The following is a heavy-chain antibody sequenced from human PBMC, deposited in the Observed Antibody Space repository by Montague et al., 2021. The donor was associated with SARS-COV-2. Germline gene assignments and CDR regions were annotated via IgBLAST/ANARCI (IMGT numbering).Heavy chain of an antibody. J-gene: IGHJ4*02. CDR3: ARAGEDYYYDSSGFLY. Sequence: SLRLSCAASGFIFSSYEMNWVRQAPGKGLEWVSYISNSGDTTYCADSVKDRFTISRDNAKNSLYLQMSSLRAEDTAVYYCARAGEDYYYDSSGFLYWGQGILVTVSS. CDR1: GFIFSSYE. D-gene: IGHD3-22*01. V-gene: IGHV3-48*03. CDR2: ISNSGDTT.